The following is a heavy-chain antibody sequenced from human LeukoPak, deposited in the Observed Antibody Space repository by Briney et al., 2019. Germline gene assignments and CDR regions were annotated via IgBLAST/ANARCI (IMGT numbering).Heavy chain of an antibody. Sequence: SETLSLTCTVSGNSFGNYYWSWIRQPAGKGLEWIGRIYTSGSTTYNPSLKSRVTMSVDTSKNQFSLKLSSATAADTAVYFCTRDTGTTGEVKFDPWGQGTLVTVSS. V-gene: IGHV4-4*07. J-gene: IGHJ5*02. D-gene: IGHD4-17*01. CDR3: TRDTGTTGEVKFDP. CDR1: GNSFGNYY. CDR2: IYTSGST.